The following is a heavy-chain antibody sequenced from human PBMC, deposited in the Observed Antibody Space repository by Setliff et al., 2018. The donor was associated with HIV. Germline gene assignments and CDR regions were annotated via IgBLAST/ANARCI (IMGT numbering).Heavy chain of an antibody. D-gene: IGHD4-17*01. CDR2: IFPFFGSA. CDR1: GGTFSSYG. CDR3: ARGADGDYRYYMDV. J-gene: IGHJ6*03. V-gene: IGHV1-69*13. Sequence: SVKVSCKASGGTFSSYGVNWVRQAPGQGLEWMGGIFPFFGSANYAQKFQGRVTITADVSTSTIYMELSSLTSEDTAVYYCARGADGDYRYYMDVWGRGTTGTVS.